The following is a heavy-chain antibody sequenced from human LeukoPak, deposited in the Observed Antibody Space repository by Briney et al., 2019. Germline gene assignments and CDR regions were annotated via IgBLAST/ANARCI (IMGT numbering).Heavy chain of an antibody. CDR2: ISYDGNNK. Sequence: GGSLRLSCAASGFTFSTYGMHWVRQAPGKGLEWVAVISYDGNNKYYADSVKGRFTISRDNSKSTLYLQINSLRPEDAAVYYCAKDRDGSGSYFDYWGQGTLVTVSS. CDR3: AKDRDGSGSYFDY. CDR1: GFTFSTYG. D-gene: IGHD3-10*01. V-gene: IGHV3-30*18. J-gene: IGHJ4*02.